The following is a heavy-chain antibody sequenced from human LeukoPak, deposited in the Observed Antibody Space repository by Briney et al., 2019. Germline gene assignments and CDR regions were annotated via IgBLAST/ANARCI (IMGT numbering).Heavy chain of an antibody. CDR2: ISGTGSST. CDR3: AKASVAIPQYCNS. CDR1: GFTFGNYA. J-gene: IGHJ5*02. Sequence: HSGGSLRLSCEASGFTFGNYAMNWVRQAPGKGLEWVSTISGTGSSTYYADSAKGRFTISGDNSKDTLFLQLNSLTAADTAMYFCAKASVAIPQYCNSWGQGTLVTVSS. V-gene: IGHV3-23*01. D-gene: IGHD2-2*02.